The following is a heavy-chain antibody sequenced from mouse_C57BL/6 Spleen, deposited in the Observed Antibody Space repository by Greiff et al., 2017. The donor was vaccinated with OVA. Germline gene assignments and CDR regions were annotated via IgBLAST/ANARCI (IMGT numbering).Heavy chain of an antibody. CDR1: GYTFTSYW. D-gene: IGHD4-1*01. CDR3: ARPGMRENYFDY. J-gene: IGHJ2*01. Sequence: VKLQQPGAELVRPGSSVKLSCKASGYTFTSYWMHWVKQRPIQGLEWIGNIDPSDSETHYNQKFKDKATLTVDKSSSTAYMQRSSLTSEDSAVYYCARPGMRENYFDYWGQGTTLTVSS. CDR2: IDPSDSET. V-gene: IGHV1-52*01.